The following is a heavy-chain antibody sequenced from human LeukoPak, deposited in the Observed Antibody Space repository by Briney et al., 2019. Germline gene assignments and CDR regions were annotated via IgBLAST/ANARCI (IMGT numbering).Heavy chain of an antibody. Sequence: SETLSLTCTVSGYSISSGYYWGWIRQPPGKGLEWIGSIYHSGSTYYNPSLKSRVTISVDTSKNQFSLKLSSVTAADTAVYYCARDGRPKWELLADWSGPWGQGTLVTVSS. J-gene: IGHJ5*02. V-gene: IGHV4-38-2*02. D-gene: IGHD1-26*01. CDR3: ARDGRPKWELLADWSGP. CDR1: GYSISSGYY. CDR2: IYHSGST.